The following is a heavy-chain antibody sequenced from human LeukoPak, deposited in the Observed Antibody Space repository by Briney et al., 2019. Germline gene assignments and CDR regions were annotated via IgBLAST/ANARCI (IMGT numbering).Heavy chain of an antibody. V-gene: IGHV1-8*01. CDR1: GDTFTSYD. CDR3: ARVSGIVGATTDY. D-gene: IGHD1-26*01. Sequence: ASVKVSCKASGDTFTSYDINWVRQATGQWLECMGWMSPNSGNTGYAQKFQVRFTMTRNTSISTAYMELSSLRYEDTAVYYCARVSGIVGATTDYWGQGPLVTVSS. CDR2: MSPNSGNT. J-gene: IGHJ4*02.